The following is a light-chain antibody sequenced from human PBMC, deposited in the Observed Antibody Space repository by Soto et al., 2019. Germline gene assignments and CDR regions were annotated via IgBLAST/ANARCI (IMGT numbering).Light chain of an antibody. CDR3: QSYDSSLSAWV. J-gene: IGLJ2*01. CDR1: SSNIGAGYD. Sequence: QSVLTQPPSVSGAPGQRLTISCTGSSSNIGAGYDVHWYQQLPGTAPKLLVYGYNNRPSGVPDRFSVSKSGTSASLTITGLQTEDEADYYCQSYDSSLSAWVFGGGTKLTVL. V-gene: IGLV1-40*01. CDR2: GYN.